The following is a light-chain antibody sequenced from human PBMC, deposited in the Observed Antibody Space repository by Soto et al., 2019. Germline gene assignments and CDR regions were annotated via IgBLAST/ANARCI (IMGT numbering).Light chain of an antibody. CDR3: QQFNVYPLT. Sequence: DIQLTQSPSFLSASVGDRVTISCRASQGITDFLAWYQQKPGKAPKLLIYAASTLQSGVPSRFRGSASGTEFTLTISSLQPEDFATYFCQQFNVYPLTFGGGTMLEIK. CDR2: AAS. CDR1: QGITDF. J-gene: IGKJ4*01. V-gene: IGKV1-9*01.